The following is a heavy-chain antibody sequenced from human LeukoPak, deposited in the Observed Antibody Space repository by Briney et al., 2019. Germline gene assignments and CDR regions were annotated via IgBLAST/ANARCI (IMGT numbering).Heavy chain of an antibody. J-gene: IGHJ4*02. CDR3: AKDYPFNPYYDSVFFDC. V-gene: IGHV3-23*01. Sequence: GGSLRLSSAASGFTFSSYAMSWVRQAPGTGLEWVSGINYNGGSTFYGDSVKGRFTISRDNSRNTLYLQMNSLRAEDTAVYYCAKDYPFNPYYDSVFFDCWGQGTLVTVSS. D-gene: IGHD3-22*01. CDR2: INYNGGST. CDR1: GFTFSSYA.